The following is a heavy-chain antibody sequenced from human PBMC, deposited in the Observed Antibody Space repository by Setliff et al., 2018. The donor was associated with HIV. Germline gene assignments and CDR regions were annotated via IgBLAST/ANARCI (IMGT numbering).Heavy chain of an antibody. CDR3: ARDGGDGSGYYYADY. CDR1: GYTFTRNQ. D-gene: IGHD3-22*01. V-gene: IGHV1-46*01. CDR2: VIPLFGTE. Sequence: ASVKVSCKASGYTFTRNQIHWVRQAPGQGLEWMGGVIPLFGTEKVAQKFQGRVTMTSDTSTNTVYMELRSLRSEETAVFYCARDGGDGSGYYYADYWGHGTLVTVSS. J-gene: IGHJ4*01.